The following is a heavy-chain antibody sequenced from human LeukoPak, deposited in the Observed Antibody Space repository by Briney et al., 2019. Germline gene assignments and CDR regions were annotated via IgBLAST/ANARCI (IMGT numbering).Heavy chain of an antibody. V-gene: IGHV3-21*01. Sequence: GGSLRLSCAASGFTFSSYSMNWVRQAPGKGLEWVSSISSSSSYIYYADSVKGRFTISRDNAKNSLYLQMNSLRAEDTAVYYCACPNPRIAARPYYYYYMDVWGKGTTVTVSS. CDR2: ISSSSSYI. CDR1: GFTFSSYS. D-gene: IGHD6-6*01. CDR3: ACPNPRIAARPYYYYYMDV. J-gene: IGHJ6*03.